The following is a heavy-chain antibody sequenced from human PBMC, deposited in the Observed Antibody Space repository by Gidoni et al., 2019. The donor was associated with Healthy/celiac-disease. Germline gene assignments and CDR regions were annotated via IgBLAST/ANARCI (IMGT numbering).Heavy chain of an antibody. CDR2: ISGSGGST. J-gene: IGHJ4*02. V-gene: IGHV3-23*01. Sequence: EVLPLESGGGLVQAGGSLRLSCAASGFTVSSYAMSWVRQAPGKGLEWVSAISGSGGSTHYADSVKGRFTISRDNSKNTLYLQMNSLRAEDTAVYYCATAPFWSQQLVLKHYWGQGTLITVSS. CDR1: GFTVSSYA. D-gene: IGHD6-13*01. CDR3: ATAPFWSQQLVLKHY.